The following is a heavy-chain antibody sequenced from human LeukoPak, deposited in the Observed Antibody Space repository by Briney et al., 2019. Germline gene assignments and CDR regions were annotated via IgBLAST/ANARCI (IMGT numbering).Heavy chain of an antibody. V-gene: IGHV4-34*01. D-gene: IGHD3-10*01. Sequence: SETLSLTCAVYGGSFSGYYWSWIRQPPGKGLEWIGEINHSGSTNYNPSLKSRVTISVDTSKNQFSLKLNSVTAADTAVYYCAREWFGEVNWFDPWGQGTLVTVSS. J-gene: IGHJ5*02. CDR3: AREWFGEVNWFDP. CDR2: INHSGST. CDR1: GGSFSGYY.